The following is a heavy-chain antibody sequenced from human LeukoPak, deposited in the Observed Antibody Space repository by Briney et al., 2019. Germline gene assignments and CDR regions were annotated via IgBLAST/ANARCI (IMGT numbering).Heavy chain of an antibody. CDR3: ARGRSSTSCLKY. J-gene: IGHJ4*02. CDR1: GGSISTYY. V-gene: IGHV4-4*08. CDR2: IYTSGST. D-gene: IGHD2-2*01. Sequence: SETLSLTCTVSGGSISTYYWSWIRQPPGKGLEWIGYIYTSGSTNYNPSLKSRVTISVDTSKNQFSLKLSSVTAADTAVYYCARGRSSTSCLKYWGQGTLVTVSS.